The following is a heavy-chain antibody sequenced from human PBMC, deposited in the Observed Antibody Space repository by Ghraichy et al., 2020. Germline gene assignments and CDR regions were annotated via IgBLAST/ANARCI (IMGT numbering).Heavy chain of an antibody. CDR1: GGSISSYY. Sequence: ETLSLTCTVSGGSISSYYWSWIRQTPGKGLELIGYMYYSGTTNYNPSLKSRVTMSLDTSKNQFSLKRSSVTAADTAVYYCAGGSGKTPGYWGQGTLVTVSS. CDR2: MYYSGTT. J-gene: IGHJ4*02. V-gene: IGHV4-59*08. D-gene: IGHD3-10*01. CDR3: AGGSGKTPGY.